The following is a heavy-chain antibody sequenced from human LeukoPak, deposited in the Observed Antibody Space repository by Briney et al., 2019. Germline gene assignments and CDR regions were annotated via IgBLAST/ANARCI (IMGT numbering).Heavy chain of an antibody. J-gene: IGHJ6*02. V-gene: IGHV5-51*01. Sequence: HGESLKISCKGSGYSFTSYWIGWVRQMPGKGLEWMGIIYPGDSDTRYSPSFQGQVTISADKSISTAYLQWSSLKASDTAMYYCAKEQWAARNYYGMDVWGQGTTVTVSS. CDR1: GYSFTSYW. D-gene: IGHD6-19*01. CDR2: IYPGDSDT. CDR3: AKEQWAARNYYGMDV.